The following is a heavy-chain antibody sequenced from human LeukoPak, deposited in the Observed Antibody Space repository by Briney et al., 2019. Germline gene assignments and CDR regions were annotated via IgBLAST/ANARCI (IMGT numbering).Heavy chain of an antibody. V-gene: IGHV4-38-2*02. Sequence: PSETLSLTCSVSFPVTNGFHWAWIRQPPGKGLEFMGYVHHTGTTYYNPSLNSRVTISVDTSKYQSSLRLTSVTAADTAVYFCAKGIPFDFWGQGRLVTVSS. D-gene: IGHD2-2*02. CDR2: VHHTGTT. CDR1: FPVTNGFH. CDR3: AKGIPFDF. J-gene: IGHJ4*02.